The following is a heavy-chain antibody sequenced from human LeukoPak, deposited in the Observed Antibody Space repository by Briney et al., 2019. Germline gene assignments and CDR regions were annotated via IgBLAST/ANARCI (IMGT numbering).Heavy chain of an antibody. CDR3: ATGSPGGH. CDR1: GFTFSSYN. D-gene: IGHD6-25*01. V-gene: IGHV3-21*01. Sequence: GGSLRLSCAASGFTFSSYNMNWVRQAPGKGLEWVSFISSSSTYIYNADSVKGRFTISRDNARNSLDLQMNGLRAEDTAVYYCATGSPGGHWGQGTLVTVSS. J-gene: IGHJ4*02. CDR2: ISSSSTYI.